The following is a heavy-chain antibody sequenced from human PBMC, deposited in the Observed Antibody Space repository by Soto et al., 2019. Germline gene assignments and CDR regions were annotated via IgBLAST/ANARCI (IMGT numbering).Heavy chain of an antibody. J-gene: IGHJ4*02. D-gene: IGHD3-22*01. CDR3: ARDFSMVVVVTGY. V-gene: IGHV1-3*01. Sequence: ASVKVSCKASGYTFTSYAMHWVRQAPGQRLEWMGWINAGNSDTKYSQKFQGRVTITSDTSASTAYMELSSLRSEDTAVYYCARDFSMVVVVTGYWGQGTLVTVSS. CDR1: GYTFTSYA. CDR2: INAGNSDT.